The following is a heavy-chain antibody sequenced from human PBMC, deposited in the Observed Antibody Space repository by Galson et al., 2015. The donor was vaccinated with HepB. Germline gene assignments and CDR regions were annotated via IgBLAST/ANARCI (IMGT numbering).Heavy chain of an antibody. CDR1: GFTFDDYA. D-gene: IGHD2-2*02. J-gene: IGHJ6*02. CDR2: ISWNSGSI. Sequence: LRLSCAASGFTFDDYAMHWVRQAPGKGLEWVSGISWNSGSIGYADSVKGRFTISRDNAKNSLYLQMNSLRAEDTALYYCAKASPYCSSTSCNRYYYYGMDVWGQGTTVTVSS. V-gene: IGHV3-9*01. CDR3: AKASPYCSSTSCNRYYYYGMDV.